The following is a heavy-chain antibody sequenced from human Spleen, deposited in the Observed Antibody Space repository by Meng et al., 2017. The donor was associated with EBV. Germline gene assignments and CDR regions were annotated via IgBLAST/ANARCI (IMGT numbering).Heavy chain of an antibody. CDR2: INPNSGDT. J-gene: IGHJ4*02. CDR3: ARDEMTTGFDY. D-gene: IGHD4-17*01. V-gene: IGHV1-2*06. Sequence: HVQLGGSGAGVQKPGASVKVPCKASGYTFTDYYMHWVRQAPGQGLEWMGRINPNSGDTDYAQKFQGRVTMTRDTSISTAYMELSRLRSDDTALYYCARDEMTTGFDYWGQGSLVTVSS. CDR1: GYTFTDYY.